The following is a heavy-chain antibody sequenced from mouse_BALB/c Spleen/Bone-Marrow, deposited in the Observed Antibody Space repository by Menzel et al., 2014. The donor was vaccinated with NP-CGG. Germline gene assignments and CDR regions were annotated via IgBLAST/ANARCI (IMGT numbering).Heavy chain of an antibody. D-gene: IGHD1-1*01. CDR2: IRLKSNNYAT. Sequence: DVMLVESGGGLVQPGGSMKLSCVASGFTFSNYWMNWVRRSPEKGLEWVAEIRLKSNNYATHYAESVKGRFTISRDDSKGSVYLQMNNLRAEDTGIYYCTRGYYYGSSYVFDYWGQGTTLTVSS. V-gene: IGHV6-6*02. CDR3: TRGYYYGSSYVFDY. CDR1: GFTFSNYW. J-gene: IGHJ2*01.